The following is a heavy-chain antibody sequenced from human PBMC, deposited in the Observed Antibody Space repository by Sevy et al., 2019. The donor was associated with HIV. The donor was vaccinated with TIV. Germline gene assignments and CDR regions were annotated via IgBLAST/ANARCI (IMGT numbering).Heavy chain of an antibody. CDR1: GFTFSTYT. CDR2: INGSGAGT. V-gene: IGHV3-23*01. J-gene: IGHJ4*02. CDR3: AKKGGLGGTDGFDY. D-gene: IGHD3-16*01. Sequence: GGSLRLSCAASGFTFSTYTLTWVRQAPGKGLEWVSDINGSGAGTFYADSVKGRFTISRDNSDNTVYLQMNSLRVEDTAIYDCAKKGGLGGTDGFDYWGQGILVTVSS.